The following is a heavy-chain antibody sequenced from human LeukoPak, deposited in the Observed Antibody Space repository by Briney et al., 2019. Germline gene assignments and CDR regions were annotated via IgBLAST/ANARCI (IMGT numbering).Heavy chain of an antibody. CDR1: GFTFDNYG. CDR2: INRNGGRV. J-gene: IGHJ3*02. Sequence: GGSLRLSCAASGFTFDNYGMSWLRQVPGKGLEWVSGINRNGGRVGYVDFVEGRFTISRDNAENSLFLQMNSLRAEDTALYYCARGYFGDQLIFDIWGQGTMVTVSS. D-gene: IGHD4-17*01. CDR3: ARGYFGDQLIFDI. V-gene: IGHV3-20*04.